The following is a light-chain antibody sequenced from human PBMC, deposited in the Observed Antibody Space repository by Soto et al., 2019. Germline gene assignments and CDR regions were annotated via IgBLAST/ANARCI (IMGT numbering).Light chain of an antibody. CDR1: QSISNY. Sequence: DIQMTQSPSSLSASIGDRVTITCRASQSISNYLNWYQQKPGKAPKLLIYAASSLQSGVPSRFSGSGYGTDFTLSISSLQPEDFATYYCQQSYGTLRTFGGGTKVEIK. CDR3: QQSYGTLRT. J-gene: IGKJ4*01. CDR2: AAS. V-gene: IGKV1-39*01.